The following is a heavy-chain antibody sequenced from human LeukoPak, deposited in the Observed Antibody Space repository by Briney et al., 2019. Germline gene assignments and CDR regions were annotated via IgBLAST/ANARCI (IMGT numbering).Heavy chain of an antibody. Sequence: ASVKVSCKASGYTFTSYHMHWVRQAPGQGLEWMGKINLSGGSTTYAQKFQGRVTMTRDTSTSTVYMELSSLRAEDTAVYYCVKDFRITMIVVLTSAFGMWGQGTMVTISS. D-gene: IGHD3-22*01. CDR2: INLSGGST. J-gene: IGHJ3*02. V-gene: IGHV1-46*01. CDR1: GYTFTSYH. CDR3: VKDFRITMIVVLTSAFGM.